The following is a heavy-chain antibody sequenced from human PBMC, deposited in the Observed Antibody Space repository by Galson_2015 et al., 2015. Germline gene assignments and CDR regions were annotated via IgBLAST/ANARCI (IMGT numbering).Heavy chain of an antibody. V-gene: IGHV5-51*01. J-gene: IGHJ4*02. Sequence: QSGAEVKQPGESLKISCEGSGYSCDSSWVGRGRQMPGKGLEWFGIIYLIGSDITYSPSFQGHVSISTDTSISTAYLHWSSLNASDPAMYYCASRGIGPTWDFWGQGTLVTVSS. D-gene: IGHD1-1*01. CDR2: IYLIGSDI. CDR3: ASRGIGPTWDF. CDR1: GYSCDSSW.